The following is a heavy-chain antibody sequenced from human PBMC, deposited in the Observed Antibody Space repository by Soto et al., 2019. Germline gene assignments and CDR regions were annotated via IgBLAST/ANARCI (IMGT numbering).Heavy chain of an antibody. CDR2: ISAHNGNT. V-gene: IGHV1-18*01. CDR1: GYAFTTYG. J-gene: IGHJ4*02. Sequence: QVHLVQSGAEVKKPGASVKVSCQGSGYAFTTYGITWVRQAPGQGLEWMGWISAHNGNTNYAQKLQGRVTVTRDTSTSTAYMELRSLLYDDTAVYYCARGRYGDYWGQGALVTVSS. D-gene: IGHD1-1*01. CDR3: ARGRYGDY.